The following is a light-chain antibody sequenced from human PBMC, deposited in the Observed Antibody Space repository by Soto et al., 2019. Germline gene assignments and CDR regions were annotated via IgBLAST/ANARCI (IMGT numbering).Light chain of an antibody. CDR1: QSVRSNY. J-gene: IGKJ2*01. V-gene: IGKV3-20*01. CDR3: QQYGSSPYT. CDR2: GAS. Sequence: EIWLTQAPGTLSLSPGERATLSCRASQSVRSNYLAWYQQKPGQAPRLLIYGASSRATGIPDRFSGTGSGTDFTLNISRLEPEDFAVYYCQQYGSSPYTFGQGTKLEIK.